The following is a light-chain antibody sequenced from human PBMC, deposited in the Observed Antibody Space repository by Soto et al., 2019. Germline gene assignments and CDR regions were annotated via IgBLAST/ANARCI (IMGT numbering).Light chain of an antibody. J-gene: IGLJ1*01. V-gene: IGLV2-11*01. CDR3: SSYTSSSTHYV. Sequence: QSALTQPRSVSGSPGQSVTISCTGTSSDVGGYNYVSWYQQHPGKAPKLMIYDVSKRPSGVPDRFSGSKSGNTASLTISGLQAEDEADYYCSSYTSSSTHYVFGTGTKLTVL. CDR1: SSDVGGYNY. CDR2: DVS.